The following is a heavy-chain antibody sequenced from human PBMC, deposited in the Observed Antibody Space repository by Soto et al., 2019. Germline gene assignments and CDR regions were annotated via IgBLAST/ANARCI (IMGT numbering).Heavy chain of an antibody. CDR3: ARIVVGATVDL. CDR1: GDSVSSDRYF. J-gene: IGHJ5*02. D-gene: IGHD1-26*01. V-gene: IGHV4-61*01. CDR2: ISYTGDT. Sequence: QVQLRESGPGLLKASETLSLACSVSGDSVSSDRYFWTWIRQPPGKGLEWIAYISYTGDTNYNPSLKRRVTISVDTSRNQFSLTLTSVTAADTAVYFCARIVVGATVDLWGQGSLVTVSS.